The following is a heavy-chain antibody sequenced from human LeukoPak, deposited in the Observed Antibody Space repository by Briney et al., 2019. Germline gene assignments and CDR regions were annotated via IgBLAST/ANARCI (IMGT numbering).Heavy chain of an antibody. CDR1: GYTFTGYY. CDR3: ARELEGYCSGGSCYDPDAFDI. J-gene: IGHJ3*02. Sequence: ASVKVSCKASGYTFTGYYMHWVRQAPGQGLEWMGWINPHSGGTNYAQKFQGRVTMTRDTSISTAYMELSRLRSDDTAVYYCARELEGYCSGGSCYDPDAFDIWGRGTMVTVSS. CDR2: INPHSGGT. D-gene: IGHD2-15*01. V-gene: IGHV1-2*02.